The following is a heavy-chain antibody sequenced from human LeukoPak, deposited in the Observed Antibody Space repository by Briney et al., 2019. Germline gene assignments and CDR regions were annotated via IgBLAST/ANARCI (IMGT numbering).Heavy chain of an antibody. CDR2: TNPNSGGT. J-gene: IGHJ4*02. D-gene: IGHD5-24*01. V-gene: IGHV1-2*02. CDR3: ARVVEMATIGRGIFDY. CDR1: GYTFTGYY. Sequence: ALVKVSCKASGYTFTGYYMHWVRQAPGQGLEWMGWTNPNSGGTNYAQKFQGRVTMTRDTSISTAYMELSRLRSDDTAVYYCARVVEMATIGRGIFDYWGQGTLVTVSS.